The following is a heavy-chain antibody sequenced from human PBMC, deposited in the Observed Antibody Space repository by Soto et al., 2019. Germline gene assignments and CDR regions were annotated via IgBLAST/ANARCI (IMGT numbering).Heavy chain of an antibody. CDR2: TYYRSNWRH. V-gene: IGHV6-1*01. Sequence: SQTLSLTCAISGDSVSSNTAAWNWIRSSPSRGLEWLGRTYYRSNWRHDYAVSVKSRINVNPDTSKNHFSLQLNSVTPDDTAVYYCERGVAGNGFDLWGQGTLVTVSS. J-gene: IGHJ4*02. CDR3: ERGVAGNGFDL. D-gene: IGHD6-19*01. CDR1: GDSVSSNTAA.